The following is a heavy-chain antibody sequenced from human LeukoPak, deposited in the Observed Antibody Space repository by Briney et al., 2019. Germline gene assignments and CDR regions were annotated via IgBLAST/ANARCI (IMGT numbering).Heavy chain of an antibody. D-gene: IGHD2-8*01. V-gene: IGHV3-30-3*01. CDR1: GFTFSSYA. Sequence: PGGSLRLSCAASGFTFSSYAMHWVRQAPGKGLEWVAVLSYDGSNKYYADSVKGRFTTSRDNSKNTLFMQMNRLRAEDTAVYYCARDKGVAPAHFDYWGQGTLVTVSS. CDR3: ARDKGVAPAHFDY. CDR2: LSYDGSNK. J-gene: IGHJ4*02.